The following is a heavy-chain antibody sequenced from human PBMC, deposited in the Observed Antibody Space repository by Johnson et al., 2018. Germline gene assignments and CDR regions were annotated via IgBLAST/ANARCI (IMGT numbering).Heavy chain of an antibody. Sequence: VQLVESGGGLVQPGRSLRLSCTTSGFSFGDYAMSWFRQAPGKGREWVCFIRSKASGGTRECAASVKGRFPISRDDSKSLVYLQMNSLKTEDTALYYCTRGLDTSMGPNAFDIWGQGTMVTLSS. D-gene: IGHD5-18*01. CDR1: GFSFGDYA. J-gene: IGHJ3*02. CDR3: TRGLDTSMGPNAFDI. CDR2: IRSKASGGTR. V-gene: IGHV3-49*03.